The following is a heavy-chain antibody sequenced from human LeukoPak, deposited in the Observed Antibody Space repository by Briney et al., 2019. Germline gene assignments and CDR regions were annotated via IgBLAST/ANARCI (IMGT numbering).Heavy chain of an antibody. Sequence: GGSLRLSCAASGFTVCRYYMSWVRQAPGKGLEWVSVFYIDGNTYYADSVRGRFTISRDNSKNTVYLQMNSLRAEDTALYYCARGDGYNFVDSWGQGTLVTVSS. CDR3: ARGDGYNFVDS. V-gene: IGHV3-66*01. CDR2: FYIDGNT. D-gene: IGHD5-24*01. CDR1: GFTVCRYY. J-gene: IGHJ4*02.